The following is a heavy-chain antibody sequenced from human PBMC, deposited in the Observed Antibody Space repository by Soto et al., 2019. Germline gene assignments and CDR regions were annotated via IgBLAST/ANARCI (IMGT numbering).Heavy chain of an antibody. CDR1: GGTFSSYA. CDR3: ARSQGSSTSLEIYYYYYYGMDV. Sequence: QVQLVQSGAEVKKPGSSVKVSCKASGGTFSSYAISWVRQAPGQGLEWMGGIIPISDTTNYAQKFQGRVTITAEESTGTAYMELSSLRAEDTAVYYCARSQGSSTSLEIYYYYYYGMDVWGQGTTVTVSS. V-gene: IGHV1-69*01. D-gene: IGHD2-2*01. CDR2: IIPISDTT. J-gene: IGHJ6*02.